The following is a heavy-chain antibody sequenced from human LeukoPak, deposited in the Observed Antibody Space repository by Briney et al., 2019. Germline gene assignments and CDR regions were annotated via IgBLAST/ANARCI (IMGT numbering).Heavy chain of an antibody. Sequence: PGGSLRLSCSASGFTFNTYAMIWVRQAPGKGLAWVANIKQDGSEKNYVDSVKGRFTISRDNAKNSLYLQMNSLRAEDTAVYYCARGGAAPDYWGQGTLVTVSS. V-gene: IGHV3-7*01. CDR1: GFTFNTYA. CDR2: IKQDGSEK. D-gene: IGHD1-26*01. J-gene: IGHJ4*02. CDR3: ARGGAAPDY.